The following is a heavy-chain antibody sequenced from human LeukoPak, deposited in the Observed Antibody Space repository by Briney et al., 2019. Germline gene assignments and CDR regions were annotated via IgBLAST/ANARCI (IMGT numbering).Heavy chain of an antibody. CDR3: ARPYSSGWYLRYFQH. J-gene: IGHJ1*01. Sequence: SETLSLTCAVYGGSFSGYYWSWIRRPPGKGLEWIGEINHSGSTNYNPSLKSRVTISVDTSKNQFSLKLSSVTAADTAVYYCARPYSSGWYLRYFQHWGQGTLVTVSS. CDR1: GGSFSGYY. V-gene: IGHV4-34*01. CDR2: INHSGST. D-gene: IGHD6-19*01.